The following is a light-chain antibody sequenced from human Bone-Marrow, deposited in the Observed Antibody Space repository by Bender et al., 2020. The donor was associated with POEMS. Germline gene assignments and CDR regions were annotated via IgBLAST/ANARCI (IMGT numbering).Light chain of an antibody. CDR1: SSDVGSYKL. CDR3: CSFAIGSTLV. Sequence: QSALTQPASVSGSPGQSITISCTGTSSDVGSYKLVSWYQQHPGKAPKLMIYDGTKRPSGVSSRFSGSKSGNTASLTISGLLAEDEADYYCCSFAIGSTLVFGGGTKVTVL. V-gene: IGLV2-23*01. J-gene: IGLJ2*01. CDR2: DGT.